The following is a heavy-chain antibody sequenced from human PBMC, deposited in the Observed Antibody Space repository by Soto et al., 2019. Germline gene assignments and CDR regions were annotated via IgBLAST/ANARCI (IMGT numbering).Heavy chain of an antibody. V-gene: IGHV4-59*01. CDR2: IYYSGST. J-gene: IGHJ3*02. Sequence: SETLSLTCTVSGGSISSYCWSWIRQPPGKGLEWIGYIYYSGSTNYNPSLKSRVTISVDTSKNQFSLKLSSVTAADTAVYYCARGPPATDAFDIWGQGTMVTVSS. CDR1: GGSISSYC. CDR3: ARGPPATDAFDI. D-gene: IGHD2-2*01.